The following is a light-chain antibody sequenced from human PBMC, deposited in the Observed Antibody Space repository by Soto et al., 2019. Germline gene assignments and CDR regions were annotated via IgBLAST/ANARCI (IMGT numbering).Light chain of an antibody. Sequence: DIQMTQSPSSLSASVGDRVTITCRASQAIRNDVGWYQQKPGKDPKHLIYVASRLESGVPSRFSGSGFGTEFTLTISGLQPEDFATYYCLQHNNYPWTFGQGTRVEIK. CDR2: VAS. J-gene: IGKJ1*01. CDR3: LQHNNYPWT. CDR1: QAIRND. V-gene: IGKV1-17*01.